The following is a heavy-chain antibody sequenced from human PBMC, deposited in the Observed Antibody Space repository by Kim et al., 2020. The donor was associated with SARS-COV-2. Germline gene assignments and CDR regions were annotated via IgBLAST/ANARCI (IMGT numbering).Heavy chain of an antibody. Sequence: SETLSLTCAVYGGSFSGYYWSWIRQPPGKGLEWIGEINHSGSTNYNPSLKSRVTISVDTSKNQFSLKLSSVTAADTAVYYCARGRKGTRTPHNCSSTSCYPYYYYYGMDVWGQGTTVTVSS. D-gene: IGHD2-2*01. J-gene: IGHJ6*02. CDR3: ARGRKGTRTPHNCSSTSCYPYYYYYGMDV. CDR1: GGSFSGYY. CDR2: INHSGST. V-gene: IGHV4-34*01.